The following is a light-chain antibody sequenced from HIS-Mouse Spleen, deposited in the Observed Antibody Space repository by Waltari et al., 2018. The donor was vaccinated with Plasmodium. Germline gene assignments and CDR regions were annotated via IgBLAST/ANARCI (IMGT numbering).Light chain of an antibody. CDR2: GAT. CDR3: QQYNNWSFT. V-gene: IGKV3-15*01. CDR1: QSVNSN. Sequence: EIVMTQSPATLSVSPGERATLPCRASQSVNSNLAWYQQKPGQAPRRLLYGATTRATGIPARFSGSGSGTEFTLTISSLQSEDFAVYYCQQYNNWSFTFGPGTKVDIK. J-gene: IGKJ3*01.